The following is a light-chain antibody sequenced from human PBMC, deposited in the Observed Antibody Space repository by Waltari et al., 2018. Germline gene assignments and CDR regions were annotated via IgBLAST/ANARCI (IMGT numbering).Light chain of an antibody. V-gene: IGKV3-15*01. CDR1: QSISSN. CDR3: QQYSNWPRVT. J-gene: IGKJ4*01. CDR2: DTS. Sequence: EIMMTQSSATLSVSPGERATLSCRASQSISSNLAWYQLKPGQAPRLLIYDTSPRATGIPARFSGSGSGTEFTLTISSLQSEDFAVYYCQQYSNWPRVTFGGGTKVEIQ.